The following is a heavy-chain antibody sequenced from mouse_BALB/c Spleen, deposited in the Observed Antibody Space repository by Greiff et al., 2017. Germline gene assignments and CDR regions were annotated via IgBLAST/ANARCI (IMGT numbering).Heavy chain of an antibody. CDR2: ISDGGSYT. D-gene: IGHD2-3*01. CDR3: ARDLDGSMDY. CDR1: GFTFSDYY. J-gene: IGHJ4*01. Sequence: EVKVVESGGGLVKPGGSLKLSCAASGFTFSDYYMYWVRQTPEKRLEWVATISDGGSYTYYPDSVKGRFTISRDNAKNNLYLQMSSLKSEDTAMYYCARDLDGSMDYWGQGTSVTVSS. V-gene: IGHV5-4*02.